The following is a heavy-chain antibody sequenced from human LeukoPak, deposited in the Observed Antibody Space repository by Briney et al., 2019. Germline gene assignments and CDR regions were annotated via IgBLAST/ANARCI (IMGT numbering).Heavy chain of an antibody. D-gene: IGHD3-3*01. V-gene: IGHV1-69*02. CDR2: IIPILGIA. J-gene: IGHJ6*03. Sequence: VKVSCKASGGTFSSYTISWVRQAPGQGLEWMGRIIPILGIANYAQKFQGRVTITADKSTSTAYMELSSLRSEDTAVYYCARGLRFFAGGYMDVWGKGTTVTVSS. CDR1: GGTFSSYT. CDR3: ARGLRFFAGGYMDV.